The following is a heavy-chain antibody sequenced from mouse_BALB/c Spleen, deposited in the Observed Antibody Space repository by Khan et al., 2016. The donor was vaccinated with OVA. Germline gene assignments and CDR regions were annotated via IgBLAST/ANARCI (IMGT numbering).Heavy chain of an antibody. CDR3: SRYLFYYGRGYFDV. V-gene: IGHV3-2*02. CDR1: GCSITSDYA. Sequence: VQLQQPGPGLVKPSQSLSLTCTVTGCSITSDYAWNWIRQFPGNKLEWMGYISYSGSTSYNPSLKSRFSITRDTSKNQFFLQLNSVTTEDTATYFCSRYLFYYGRGYFDVWGAGTTVTVSS. J-gene: IGHJ1*01. D-gene: IGHD1-1*01. CDR2: ISYSGST.